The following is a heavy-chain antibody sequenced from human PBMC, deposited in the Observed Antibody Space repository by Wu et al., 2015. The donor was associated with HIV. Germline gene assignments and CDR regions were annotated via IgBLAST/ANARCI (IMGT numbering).Heavy chain of an antibody. J-gene: IGHJ3*02. CDR2: ISGYSANT. D-gene: IGHD6-6*01. CDR3: ARGLYSSSSGLWDAFDI. Sequence: AQMVQSGAEVKKPGASVKVSCKASGYTFTSHGITWVRQAPGQGLEWMGWISGYSANTNYAQKFQGRVTMTTDTSTSTGYMELRSLRSDDTAVYYCARGLYSSSSGLWDAFDIWGQGTMVTVSS. CDR1: GYTFTSHG. V-gene: IGHV1-18*01.